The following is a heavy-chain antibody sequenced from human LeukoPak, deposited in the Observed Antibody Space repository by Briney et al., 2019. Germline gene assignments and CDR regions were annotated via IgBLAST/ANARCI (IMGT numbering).Heavy chain of an antibody. CDR1: GYTFTGYY. Sequence: GASVKVSCKASGYTFTGYYMHWVRQAPGQGLEWMGWINPNSGGTNYAQKFQGRVTMTRDTSISTAYMELSRLRSDDTAVYYCARDFTPTQYGSGSDGGYWGQGTLVTVSS. CDR2: INPNSGGT. J-gene: IGHJ4*02. V-gene: IGHV1-2*02. CDR3: ARDFTPTQYGSGSDGGY. D-gene: IGHD3-10*01.